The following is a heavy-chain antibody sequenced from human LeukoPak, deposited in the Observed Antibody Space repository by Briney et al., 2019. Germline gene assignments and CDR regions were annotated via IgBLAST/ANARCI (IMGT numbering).Heavy chain of an antibody. J-gene: IGHJ4*02. Sequence: SETLSLTCTVSGDSITSGSCYWAWIRQHPGKGLEWIGYIYYSGSTNYNPSLKSRVTISVDTSKNQFSLKLSSVTAADTAVYYCARKGAIYDSSGYYHPHFDYWGQGTLVTVSS. CDR3: ARKGAIYDSSGYYHPHFDY. D-gene: IGHD3-22*01. CDR1: GDSITSGSCY. CDR2: IYYSGST. V-gene: IGHV4-61*05.